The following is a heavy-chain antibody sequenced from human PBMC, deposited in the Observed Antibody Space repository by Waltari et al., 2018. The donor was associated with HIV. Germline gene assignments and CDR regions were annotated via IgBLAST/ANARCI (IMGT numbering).Heavy chain of an antibody. V-gene: IGHV3-23*01. J-gene: IGHJ6*02. CDR1: GFTFSSYA. Sequence: EVQLLESGGGLVQPGGSLRLSCAASGFTFSSYAMSWVRQAPGKGLEWVSAISCSGGSTYYADSVKGRFTISRDNSKNTLYLQMNSLRAEDTAVYYCAKDLWCSTSCYYYYYGMDVWGQGTTVTVSS. CDR3: AKDLWCSTSCYYYYYGMDV. D-gene: IGHD2-2*01. CDR2: ISCSGGST.